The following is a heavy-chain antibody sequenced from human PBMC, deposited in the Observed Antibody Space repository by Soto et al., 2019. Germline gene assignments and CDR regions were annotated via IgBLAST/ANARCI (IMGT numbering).Heavy chain of an antibody. J-gene: IGHJ6*02. Sequence: EMQLVESGGGLVQPGGSLRLSCAASGFTFSTYWMSWVRRTPGKGLEWVAKIKQDGTEKYYVDSVRGRLTVSRDNAKSSLYLQMNSLRVEDTAVYYCTISPHRDSERVFVWGQGTTVTVSS. CDR1: GFTFSTYW. CDR2: IKQDGTEK. D-gene: IGHD1-26*01. V-gene: IGHV3-7*01. CDR3: TISPHRDSERVFV.